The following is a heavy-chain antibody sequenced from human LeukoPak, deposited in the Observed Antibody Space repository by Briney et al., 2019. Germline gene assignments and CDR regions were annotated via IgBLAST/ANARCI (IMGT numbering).Heavy chain of an antibody. Sequence: GGSLRLSCAASGFTFSDYYMSWIRQAPGKGLEWVSYISSGGSTIYYADSVKGRFTISRDNAKNSLYLQMNSLRAEDTAVYYCASIIGSSGYYYVGNWYFALWGRGTLVTVSS. CDR3: ASIIGSSGYYYVGNWYFAL. V-gene: IGHV3-11*01. J-gene: IGHJ2*01. CDR2: ISSGGSTI. D-gene: IGHD3-22*01. CDR1: GFTFSDYY.